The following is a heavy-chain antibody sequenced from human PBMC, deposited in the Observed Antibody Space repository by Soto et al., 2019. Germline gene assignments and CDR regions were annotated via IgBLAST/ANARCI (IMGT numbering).Heavy chain of an antibody. J-gene: IGHJ4*02. CDR1: GFSLTTRDVG. D-gene: IGHD2-21*02. V-gene: IGHV2-5*02. CDR3: VRASGGGNSAYFDY. CDR2: IYWDDDE. Sequence: QITLEESGPTLVKPTQTLPLTCAFSGFSLTTRDVGVGWIRQPPGKALEWLALIYWDDDERYSPSLKSRLTITQDTSKNQVVLTMTNMDPVDAATNYCVRASGGGNSAYFDYWGQGTLVTVSS.